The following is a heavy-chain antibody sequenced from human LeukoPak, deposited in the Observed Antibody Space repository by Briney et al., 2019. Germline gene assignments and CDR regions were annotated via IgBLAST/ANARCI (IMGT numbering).Heavy chain of an antibody. D-gene: IGHD6-13*01. J-gene: IGHJ4*02. CDR1: GFSVSTNY. V-gene: IGHV3-21*01. CDR2: ISSSSSYI. Sequence: AGGSLRLSCAASGFSVSTNYMSWVRQAPGKGLEWVSSISSSSSYIYYADSVKGRSTISRDNAKNSLYLQMNSLRAEDTAVYYCARDRGLTSIAAAFDYWGQGTLVTVSS. CDR3: ARDRGLTSIAAAFDY.